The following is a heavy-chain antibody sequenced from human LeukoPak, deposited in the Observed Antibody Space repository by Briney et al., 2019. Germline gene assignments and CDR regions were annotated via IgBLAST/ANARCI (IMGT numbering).Heavy chain of an antibody. CDR1: GYTFTSYG. D-gene: IGHD3-9*01. V-gene: IGHV1-18*01. J-gene: IGHJ4*02. CDR3: ARDRNYYDILTGYYSAQKTFDY. CDR2: ISAHNGNT. Sequence: GASVKVSCKASGYTFTSYGISWVRQAPGQGLEWMGWISAHNGNTNYAQKLQGRVTMTTDTSTSTAYMELRSLRSDDTAVYYCARDRNYYDILTGYYSAQKTFDYWGLGTLVTVSS.